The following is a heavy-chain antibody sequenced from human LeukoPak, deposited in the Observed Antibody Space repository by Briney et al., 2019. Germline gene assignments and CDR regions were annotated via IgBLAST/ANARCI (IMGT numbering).Heavy chain of an antibody. D-gene: IGHD6-19*01. CDR1: GFTFSSSE. CDR2: ISGSGSSI. V-gene: IGHV3-48*03. CDR3: AKVGGSGWFDYFDY. Sequence: GGSLRLSCAASGFTFSSSEMNWVRQAPGKGLEWVSFISGSGSSIYYADSVKGRFTISRDNAKNSLYLQMNSLRAEDTAVYYCAKVGGSGWFDYFDYWGQGTLVTVSS. J-gene: IGHJ4*02.